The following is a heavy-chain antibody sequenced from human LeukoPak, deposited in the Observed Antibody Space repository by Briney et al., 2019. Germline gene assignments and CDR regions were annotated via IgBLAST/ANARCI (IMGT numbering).Heavy chain of an antibody. CDR2: IYPGDSDT. Sequence: GESLQISCKGSGYSFASYWIAWVRQMPGKGLEWMGIIYPGDSDTRYSPSFQGQVTISADKSISTAYLQWSSLKASDTAMYYCARQGILTGYYLDYWGQGTLLTVSS. V-gene: IGHV5-51*01. CDR3: ARQGILTGYYLDY. J-gene: IGHJ4*02. D-gene: IGHD3-9*01. CDR1: GYSFASYW.